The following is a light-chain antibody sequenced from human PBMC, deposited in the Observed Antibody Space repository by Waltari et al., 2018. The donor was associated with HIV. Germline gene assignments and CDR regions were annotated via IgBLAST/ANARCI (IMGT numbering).Light chain of an antibody. Sequence: DIVMTQSPLSLPVTPGEPASISCRSSHSLLNSNGYNYLDWYLQKPGQSPKLLIYLGSNRAAGVPDRFSGSGSGTDFTLTISSLQPEDFATYYCQQSYSTPRTFGPGTKVDIK. J-gene: IGKJ3*01. V-gene: IGKV2-28*01. CDR3: QQSYSTPRT. CDR1: HSLLNSNGYNY. CDR2: LGS.